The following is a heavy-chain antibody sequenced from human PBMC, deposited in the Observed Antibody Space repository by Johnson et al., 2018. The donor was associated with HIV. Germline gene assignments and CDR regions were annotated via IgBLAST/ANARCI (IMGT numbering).Heavy chain of an antibody. Sequence: EKLVESGGGVVQPGRSLRLSCVASGFTFSTYDMHWVRQVTGKGLEWVSGITTAGDTYYPGSVKGRFTIFRENVKNKLYLQMNSLRAEDMAVYYCAREGVGVNAFDIWGQGTMVTVSS. D-gene: IGHD1-26*01. CDR1: GFTFSTYD. CDR3: AREGVGVNAFDI. V-gene: IGHV3-13*01. J-gene: IGHJ3*02. CDR2: ITTAGDT.